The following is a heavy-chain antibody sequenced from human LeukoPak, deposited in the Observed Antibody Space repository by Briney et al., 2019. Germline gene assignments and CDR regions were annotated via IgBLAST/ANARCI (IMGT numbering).Heavy chain of an antibody. J-gene: IGHJ4*02. CDR2: INGDGRNI. CDR1: GFTFSSYW. CDR3: AKGDWTTVTTIDY. V-gene: IGHV3-74*01. Sequence: PGGSLRLSCVASGFTFSSYWMHWVRQDPRKGLVWVSRINGDGRNINYADSVRGRFTISRDNAKNTLYLQMNSLRAEDTAVYYCAKGDWTTVTTIDYWGQGTLVTVSS. D-gene: IGHD4-17*01.